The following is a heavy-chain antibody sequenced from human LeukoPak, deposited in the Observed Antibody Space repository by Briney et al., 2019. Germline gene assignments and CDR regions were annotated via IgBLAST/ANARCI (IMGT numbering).Heavy chain of an antibody. D-gene: IGHD3-10*01. V-gene: IGHV1-8*01. CDR1: VYTFTSYY. J-gene: IGHJ4*02. CDR3: ARAHTMVPGVMTFRY. Sequence: GSSVTVSYMASVYTFTSYYINWVRQAPGQGREWMGWMNPNSGNTGYAQQFQGRVTMTRNTSISTAYMELSSLTSEDTAVYYCARAHTMVPGVMTFRYWGQGTLVTVSS. CDR2: MNPNSGNT.